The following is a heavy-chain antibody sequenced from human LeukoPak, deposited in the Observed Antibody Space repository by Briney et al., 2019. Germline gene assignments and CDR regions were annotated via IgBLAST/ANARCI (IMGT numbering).Heavy chain of an antibody. CDR1: GFTFGGYV. D-gene: IGHD5-18*01. Sequence: GGSLRLSCAASGFTFGGYVMHWVRHAPGKGLEWVFFISGDGSTTYYADSAKGRFTISRDNGRKSLYLQMHSLRTEDTAIYYCAKGGYTYGGRGFDYWGQGTLVTVSS. CDR2: ISGDGSTT. CDR3: AKGGYTYGGRGFDY. V-gene: IGHV3-43*02. J-gene: IGHJ4*02.